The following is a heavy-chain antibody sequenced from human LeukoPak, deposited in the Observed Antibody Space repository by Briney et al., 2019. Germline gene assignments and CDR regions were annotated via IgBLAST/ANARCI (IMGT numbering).Heavy chain of an antibody. Sequence: GGSLRLSCAASGFTFSSYSMNWVRQAPGKGLEWVSYISSSSSTIYCADSVKGRFTISRDNAKNSLYLQMNSLRAEDTAVCYCARDFDYWGQGTLVTVSS. CDR1: GFTFSSYS. V-gene: IGHV3-48*01. CDR3: ARDFDY. CDR2: ISSSSSTI. J-gene: IGHJ4*02.